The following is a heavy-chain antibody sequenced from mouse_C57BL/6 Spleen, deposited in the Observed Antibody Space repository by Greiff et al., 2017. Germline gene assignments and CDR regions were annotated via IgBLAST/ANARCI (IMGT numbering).Heavy chain of an antibody. Sequence: EVQGVESGGGLVQPKGSLKLSCAASGFTFNTYAMHWVRQAPGKGLEWVARIRSKSSNYATYYADSVKDRFTISRDDSQSMLYLQMNNLNTEDTAMYYCVRDGDYDGKWGGAMDYWGQGTSVTVSS. CDR1: GFTFNTYA. CDR2: IRSKSSNYAT. CDR3: VRDGDYDGKWGGAMDY. D-gene: IGHD2-4*01. V-gene: IGHV10-3*01. J-gene: IGHJ4*01.